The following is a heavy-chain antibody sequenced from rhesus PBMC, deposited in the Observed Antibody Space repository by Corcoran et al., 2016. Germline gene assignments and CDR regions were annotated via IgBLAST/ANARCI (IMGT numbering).Heavy chain of an antibody. D-gene: IGHD6-25*01. J-gene: IGHJ4*01. CDR2: IKPYKGNT. CDR3: AREGSGSWNPYFDY. Sequence: QVQLVQSGAEVKKPGSSVKVSCKASGYTFTDYYMHWVRQAPRQGLEWMGWIKPYKGNTKDARKFQGRVTMTGDTSTSTAYMELSSLRSEDTAVYYCAREGSGSWNPYFDYWGQGVLVTVSS. CDR1: GYTFTDYY. V-gene: IGHV1S2*01.